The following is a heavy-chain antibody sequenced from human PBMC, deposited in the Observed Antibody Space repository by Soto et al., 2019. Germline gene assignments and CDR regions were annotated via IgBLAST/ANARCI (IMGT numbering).Heavy chain of an antibody. CDR2: IVVGSGNT. V-gene: IGHV1-58*02. CDR1: GFTFTSSA. D-gene: IGHD3-22*01. Sequence: ASVKVSCKASGFTFTSSAMQWVRQARGQRLEWIEWIVVGSGNTNYAQKFQERVTITRDMSTSTAYMELSSLRSEDTAVYYCAAITTGYYHDAFDIWGQGTMVTVSS. J-gene: IGHJ3*02. CDR3: AAITTGYYHDAFDI.